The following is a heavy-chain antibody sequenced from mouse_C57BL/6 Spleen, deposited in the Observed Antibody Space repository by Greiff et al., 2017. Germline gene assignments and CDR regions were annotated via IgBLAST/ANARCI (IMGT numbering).Heavy chain of an antibody. D-gene: IGHD1-1*01. CDR1: GYTFTSYW. CDR3: ARLPYYGSSYWYFDV. J-gene: IGHJ1*03. Sequence: QVQLQQPGAELVKPGASVKMSCKASGYTFTSYWITWVKQRPGQGLEWIGDIYPGSGSTNYNEKLKSKATLTVDTSSSTAYMQLSSLTSEDSAVYYCARLPYYGSSYWYFDVWGTGTTGTVSS. V-gene: IGHV1-55*01. CDR2: IYPGSGST.